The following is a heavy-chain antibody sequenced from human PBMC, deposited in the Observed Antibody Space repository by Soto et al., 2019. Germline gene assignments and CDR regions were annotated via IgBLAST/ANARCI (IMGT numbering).Heavy chain of an antibody. CDR2: ISAYNGNT. Sequence: QVKLVQSGAEMKKPGASVKVSCKASGYTITTYGISWVRQAPGQGLEWMGWISAYNGNTHYAQKLQGRVTMTTVTSTSTAYVELRSLRSDDTAVYYCAREHFTSTYDSCDYWGQGTLVSVSS. V-gene: IGHV1-18*04. CDR3: AREHFTSTYDSCDY. J-gene: IGHJ4*02. CDR1: GYTITTYG. D-gene: IGHD2-2*01.